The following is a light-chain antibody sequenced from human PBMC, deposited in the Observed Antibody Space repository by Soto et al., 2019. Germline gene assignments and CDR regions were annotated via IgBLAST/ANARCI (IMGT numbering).Light chain of an antibody. CDR1: QTVTNDY. J-gene: IGKJ5*01. V-gene: IGKV3-20*01. Sequence: EVVLTQSPGTLSLSPGERVTLSCRASQTVTNDYLAWYQQKDGQAPRLLIYGASTRATGIPARFSGSGSGTEFTLTISSLQSEDFAVYYCQQYDNSPITFGQGTRLEIK. CDR2: GAS. CDR3: QQYDNSPIT.